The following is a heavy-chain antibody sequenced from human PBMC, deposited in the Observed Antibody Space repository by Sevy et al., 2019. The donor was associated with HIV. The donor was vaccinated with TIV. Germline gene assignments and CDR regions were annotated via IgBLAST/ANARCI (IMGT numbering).Heavy chain of an antibody. J-gene: IGHJ4*02. Sequence: GGSLRLSCAASGFSFSSYGMHWVRQAPGKGLEWMSYIQYDGSNKDYADSVKDGFTISRDNSKNTLYLQMNSLRVEDTAVFYCVKEGGGEGGDHWGQGTLVTVSS. V-gene: IGHV3-30*02. D-gene: IGHD2-21*01. CDR2: IQYDGSNK. CDR1: GFSFSSYG. CDR3: VKEGGGEGGDH.